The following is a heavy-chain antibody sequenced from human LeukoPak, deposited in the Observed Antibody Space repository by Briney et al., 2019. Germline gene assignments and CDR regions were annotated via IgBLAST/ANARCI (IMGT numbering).Heavy chain of an antibody. CDR3: AKDPGIVGATDAFDI. Sequence: PGGSLRLSCAASGFTFSSYGMHWVRQAPGKGLEWVAVISYDGSNKYYADSVKGRFTISRDNSKNTLYLQMNSLRAEDTAVYYCAKDPGIVGATDAFDIWGQGTMVTVSS. V-gene: IGHV3-30*18. CDR2: ISYDGSNK. CDR1: GFTFSSYG. J-gene: IGHJ3*02. D-gene: IGHD1-26*01.